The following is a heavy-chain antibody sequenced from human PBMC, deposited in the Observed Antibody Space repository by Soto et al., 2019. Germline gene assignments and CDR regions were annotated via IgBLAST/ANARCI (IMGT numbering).Heavy chain of an antibody. CDR1: GFTFSTYA. Sequence: EVQLLESGGGLVQPGGSPRLSCAASGFTFSTYAMSWVRQAPGKGLEWVSAISGSAEITYYADSVKGRFTISRDNSINMLYLQMNSLRTEDTAVYYCAHPRGYGVFDAYDFWGQGAMVTVSS. CDR2: ISGSAEIT. CDR3: AHPRGYGVFDAYDF. J-gene: IGHJ3*01. V-gene: IGHV3-23*01. D-gene: IGHD4-17*01.